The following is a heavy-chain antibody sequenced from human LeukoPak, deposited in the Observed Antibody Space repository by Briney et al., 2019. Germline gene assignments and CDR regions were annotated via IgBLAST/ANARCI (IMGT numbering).Heavy chain of an antibody. CDR3: ASYGSGSAYYYYMDV. CDR1: GFTFSSYA. V-gene: IGHV3-23*01. J-gene: IGHJ6*03. D-gene: IGHD3-10*01. CDR2: ISGSGGST. Sequence: GGSLRLSCAASGFTFSSYAMSWVRQAPGKGLEWVSAISGSGGSTYYADSVKCRFTISRDNSKNTLYLQMNSLRAEDTAVYYCASYGSGSAYYYYMDVWGKGTTVTVSS.